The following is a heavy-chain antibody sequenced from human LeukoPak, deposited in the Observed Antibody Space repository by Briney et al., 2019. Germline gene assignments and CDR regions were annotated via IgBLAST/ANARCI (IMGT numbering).Heavy chain of an antibody. J-gene: IGHJ2*01. CDR2: IYSGGST. Sequence: GGSLRLSCAVSGFIVSSSDMSWVRQAPGRGLEWVSVIYSGGSTYYADSVKGRFTISRDTSKNTVYLQMNSLRAEDTAMYYCARFSSSPRYFDLWGRGTLVTVSS. CDR3: ARFSSSPRYFDL. D-gene: IGHD6-6*01. V-gene: IGHV3-53*01. CDR1: GFIVSSSD.